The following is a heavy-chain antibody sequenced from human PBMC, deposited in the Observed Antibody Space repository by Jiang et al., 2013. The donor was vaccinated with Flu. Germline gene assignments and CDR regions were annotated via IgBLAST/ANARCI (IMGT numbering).Heavy chain of an antibody. V-gene: IGHV2-70*11. Sequence: KPTQTLTLTCTFSGFSLSTSGMCVSWIRQPPGKALEWLARIDWDDDKYYSTSLKTRLTISKDTSKNQVVLTMTNMDPVDTATYYCARISYSSSYSYYGMDVWGQGTTVTVSS. CDR3: ARISYSSSYSYYGMDV. CDR2: IDWDDDK. CDR1: GFSLSTSGMC. D-gene: IGHD6-6*01. J-gene: IGHJ6*02.